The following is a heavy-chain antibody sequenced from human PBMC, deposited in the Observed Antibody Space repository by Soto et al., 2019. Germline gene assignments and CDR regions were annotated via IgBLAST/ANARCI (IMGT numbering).Heavy chain of an antibody. CDR1: GDRVSSNSAT. Sequence: SQTLSLTCVIYGDRVSSNSATWNWIRQSPSRGLEWLGRTYYRSKWYNDYAVSVKSRITINPDTSKNQFSLQLHSVTPEDTAVYYCARYCSSRNCYMSDAFDIWGQGTMVTVSS. CDR3: ARYCSSRNCYMSDAFDI. D-gene: IGHD2-2*02. CDR2: TYYRSKWYN. J-gene: IGHJ3*02. V-gene: IGHV6-1*01.